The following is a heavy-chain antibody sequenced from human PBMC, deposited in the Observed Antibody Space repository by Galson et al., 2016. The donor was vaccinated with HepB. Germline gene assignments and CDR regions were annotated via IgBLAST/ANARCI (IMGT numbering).Heavy chain of an antibody. J-gene: IGHJ5*01. Sequence: SLRLSCAVSGSMFGTYSMNWVRQAPGKGLEWLAYINTDSSTIHYADSVEGRFTISRDNAKNSVSLQMNSLRDEDTAVYMCATDPGRSDWFDSWGQGSLVTVSP. CDR2: INTDSSTI. CDR1: GSMFGTYS. V-gene: IGHV3-48*02. CDR3: ATDPGRSDWFDS.